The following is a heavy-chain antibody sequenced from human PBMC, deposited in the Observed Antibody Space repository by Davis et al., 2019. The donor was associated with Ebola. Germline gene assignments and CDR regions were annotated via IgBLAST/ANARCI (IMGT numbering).Heavy chain of an antibody. CDR2: INPSGGST. D-gene: IGHD1-1*01. Sequence: AASVKVSCKASGYTFTSYYMHWVRQAPGQGLEWMGIINPSGGSTSYAQKFQGRVTMTRDTSTSTVYMELSSLRSEDTAVYYCAREVTGNWNDVPNDYWGQGTLVTVSS. V-gene: IGHV1-46*01. CDR1: GYTFTSYY. J-gene: IGHJ4*02. CDR3: AREVTGNWNDVPNDY.